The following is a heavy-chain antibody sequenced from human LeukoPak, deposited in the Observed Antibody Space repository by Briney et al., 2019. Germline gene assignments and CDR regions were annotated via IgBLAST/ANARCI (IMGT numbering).Heavy chain of an antibody. Sequence: GGSLRLSCVVSGLRFRNYGMHWVRQAPGKGLEWVSSISSSSSYIYYADSVKGRFTISRDNAKNSLYLQMNSLRAEDTAVYYYASDSSGWYYFDYWGQGTLVTVSS. D-gene: IGHD6-19*01. V-gene: IGHV3-21*01. J-gene: IGHJ4*02. CDR2: ISSSSSYI. CDR3: ASDSSGWYYFDY. CDR1: GLRFRNYG.